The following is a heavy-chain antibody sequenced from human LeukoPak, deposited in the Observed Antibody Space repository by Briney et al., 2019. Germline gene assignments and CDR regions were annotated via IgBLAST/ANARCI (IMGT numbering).Heavy chain of an antibody. V-gene: IGHV4-4*02. CDR1: GGSISSSNW. J-gene: IGHJ3*02. D-gene: IGHD3-10*01. CDR3: ARHFRIAGITMVRGVHGAFDI. Sequence: PSETLSLTCAVSGGSISSSNWWSWVRQPPGKGLEWMGEIYHSGSTNYNPSLKSRVTISVDKSKNQFSLKLSSVTAADTAVYYCARHFRIAGITMVRGVHGAFDIWGQGTMVTVSS. CDR2: IYHSGST.